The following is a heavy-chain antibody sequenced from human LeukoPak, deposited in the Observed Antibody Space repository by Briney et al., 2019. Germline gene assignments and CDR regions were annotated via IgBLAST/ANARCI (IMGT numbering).Heavy chain of an antibody. CDR1: GDAVSRDY. Sequence: PSETLSLTCTVSGDAVSRDYWNWIRQPPWKGLEWIGFIYYSGSTNYNPSLKSRVTISIDTSKNQFSLKLSPVTAADTAVYYCARRNEYSNYWSFDLWGRGTLVTVSS. CDR3: ARRNEYSNYWSFDL. CDR2: IYYSGST. D-gene: IGHD2-15*01. V-gene: IGHV4-59*08. J-gene: IGHJ2*01.